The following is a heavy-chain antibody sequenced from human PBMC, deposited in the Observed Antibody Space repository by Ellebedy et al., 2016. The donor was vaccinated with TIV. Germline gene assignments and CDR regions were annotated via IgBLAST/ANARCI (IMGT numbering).Heavy chain of an antibody. Sequence: GESLKISXAASEFTFSNYAMTWVRQAPGKGLEWVSGISNHSHNTYYVDSVKGRFTISRDNSKNMLYLQMNSLRAEDTAVYYCAKLSVGTIDAFDIWGQGTMVTVSS. J-gene: IGHJ3*02. CDR3: AKLSVGTIDAFDI. CDR2: ISNHSHNT. V-gene: IGHV3-23*01. D-gene: IGHD1-26*01. CDR1: EFTFSNYA.